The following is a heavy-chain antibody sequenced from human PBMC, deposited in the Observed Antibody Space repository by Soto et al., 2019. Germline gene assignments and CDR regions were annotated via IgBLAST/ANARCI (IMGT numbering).Heavy chain of an antibody. CDR2: ISYAGSNK. CDR1: EFTFSTYG. D-gene: IGHD3-22*01. J-gene: IGHJ4*02. Sequence: QVQLVESGGGVVQPGRSLRLSCAASEFTFSTYGMHWVRQAPGKGLEWVAIISYAGSNKYYADSVKGRFTISRDNSKNTLYLQMSSLRAEDTDVYYCAKDGMSHYYFDSSGYFFDFWGQGTLVTVSS. CDR3: AKDGMSHYYFDSSGYFFDF. V-gene: IGHV3-30*18.